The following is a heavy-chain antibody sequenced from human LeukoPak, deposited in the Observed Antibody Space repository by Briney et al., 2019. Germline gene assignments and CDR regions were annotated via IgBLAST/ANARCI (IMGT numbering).Heavy chain of an antibody. V-gene: IGHV1-2*02. CDR3: ARDGPAQMVDFDY. J-gene: IGHJ4*02. D-gene: IGHD3-10*01. CDR1: GYTFSGTGWS. Sequence: AAVKVSCKASGYTFSGTGWSLYWLRQAPGQGLECMGWIYPYTGATHYARKFQGRVAMTRDTSISTAYMELSRLRPDDTAVYYCARDGPAQMVDFDYWGQGTLVTVSS. CDR2: IYPYTGAT.